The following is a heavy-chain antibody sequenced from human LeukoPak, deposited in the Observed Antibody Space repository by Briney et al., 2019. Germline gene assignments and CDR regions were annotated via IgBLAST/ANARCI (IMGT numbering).Heavy chain of an antibody. CDR2: ISYDGSNK. D-gene: IGHD3-3*01. CDR3: ASRFYRAKLGAFDI. CDR1: GFTFSSYA. J-gene: IGHJ3*02. Sequence: PGGSLRLSCAASGFTFSSYAMHWVRQAPGKGLEWVAVISYDGSNKYYADSVKGRFTISRDNSKNTLYLQMNSLRAEDTAVYYCASRFYRAKLGAFDIWGQGTMVTVSS. V-gene: IGHV3-30-3*01.